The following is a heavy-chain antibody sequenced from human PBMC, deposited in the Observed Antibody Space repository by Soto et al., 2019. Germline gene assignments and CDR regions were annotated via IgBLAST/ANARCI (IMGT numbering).Heavy chain of an antibody. CDR2: IWSDGDNK. Sequence: GGSLRLSCAASGFTFSNYAMHWVRQAPGKGLEWVAVIWSDGDNKYYADSVKGRFTISRDNSKSTLYLQLNSLRGEDTAVYYCARDKRGYGDNDLANWGQGTLVTVSS. D-gene: IGHD4-17*01. V-gene: IGHV3-33*01. CDR3: ARDKRGYGDNDLAN. J-gene: IGHJ4*02. CDR1: GFTFSNYA.